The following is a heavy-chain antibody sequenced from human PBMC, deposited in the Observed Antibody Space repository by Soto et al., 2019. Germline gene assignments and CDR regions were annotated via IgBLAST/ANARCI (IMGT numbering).Heavy chain of an antibody. Sequence: QVQLVQSGAAVKKPGSSVTVSCQASGGPFSSYAISWVRQAPGQGLEWMGGIIPIFGTANYAQKFQGRVTITADESTSTAYVELSSLRSEDTAVYYCARGGHAGVATPDYWGQGTLVTLSS. CDR2: IIPIFGTA. D-gene: IGHD2-15*01. CDR1: GGPFSSYA. J-gene: IGHJ4*02. CDR3: ARGGHAGVATPDY. V-gene: IGHV1-69*01.